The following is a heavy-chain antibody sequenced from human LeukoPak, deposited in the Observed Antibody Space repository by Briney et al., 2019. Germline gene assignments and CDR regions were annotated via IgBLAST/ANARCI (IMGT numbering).Heavy chain of an antibody. J-gene: IGHJ4*02. CDR1: GITFSSYA. D-gene: IGHD6-13*01. CDR3: ARVGSSWSFDY. V-gene: IGHV3-30-3*01. CDR2: ISYDGSNK. Sequence: GGSLRLSCAASGITFSSYAMHWVRQAPGKGLEWVAVISYDGSNKYYADSVKGRFTISRDNSKNTLYLQMNSLRAEDTAVYYCARVGSSWSFDYWGQGTLATVSS.